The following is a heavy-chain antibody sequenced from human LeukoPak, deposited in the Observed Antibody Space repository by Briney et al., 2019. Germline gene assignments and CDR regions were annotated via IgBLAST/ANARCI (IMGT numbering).Heavy chain of an antibody. CDR1: GGSFSGYS. Sequence: PSETLSLTCAVYGGSFSGYSLSWIRQPPGKGLEWIGEINHSGSTNYNPSLKSRVTISVDTSKNQFSLKLSSVTAADTAVYYCARGSNWNPDEYFDYWGQGTLVTVSS. V-gene: IGHV4-34*01. CDR3: ARGSNWNPDEYFDY. D-gene: IGHD1-20*01. CDR2: INHSGST. J-gene: IGHJ4*02.